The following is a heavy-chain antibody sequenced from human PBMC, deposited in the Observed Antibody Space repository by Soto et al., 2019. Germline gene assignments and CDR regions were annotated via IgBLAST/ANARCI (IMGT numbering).Heavy chain of an antibody. Sequence: GGSLRLSCAASGFTFDDYAMHWVRQAPGKGLEWVSGISWNSGSIGYADSVKGRFTISRDNAKNSLYLQMNSLRAEDTALYYCAKDSHSDCSGGSCYPNWGQGTLVTVSS. CDR1: GFTFDDYA. J-gene: IGHJ4*02. CDR2: ISWNSGSI. CDR3: AKDSHSDCSGGSCYPN. V-gene: IGHV3-9*01. D-gene: IGHD2-15*01.